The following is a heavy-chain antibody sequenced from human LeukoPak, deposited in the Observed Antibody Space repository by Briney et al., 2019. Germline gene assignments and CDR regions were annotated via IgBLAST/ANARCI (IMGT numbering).Heavy chain of an antibody. Sequence: SETLSLTCAVYGGSFSGYYWSWIRQPPGKGLEWIGEINHSGSTNYNPSLKSRVTISVDTSKNQFSLKLSSVTAADTAVYYCARGGRGYSYGPPYDYWGQGTLVTVSS. J-gene: IGHJ4*02. CDR2: INHSGST. D-gene: IGHD5-18*01. V-gene: IGHV4-34*01. CDR3: ARGGRGYSYGPPYDY. CDR1: GGSFSGYY.